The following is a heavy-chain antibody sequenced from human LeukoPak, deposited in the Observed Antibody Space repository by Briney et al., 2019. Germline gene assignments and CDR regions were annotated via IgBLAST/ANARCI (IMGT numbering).Heavy chain of an antibody. V-gene: IGHV3-23*01. CDR1: GFTFSNYG. CDR3: AKVMKGSERLTMVRGVIIKTAGLYYMDV. CDR2: ISASGGST. D-gene: IGHD3-10*01. J-gene: IGHJ6*03. Sequence: HPGGSLRLSCTASGFTFSNYGFHWVRQAPGKGLEWVSSISASGGSTNYADSVKGRFTISRDNSKNTVYLQMNSLRAEDTAVYYCAKVMKGSERLTMVRGVIIKTAGLYYMDVWGKGTTVTVSS.